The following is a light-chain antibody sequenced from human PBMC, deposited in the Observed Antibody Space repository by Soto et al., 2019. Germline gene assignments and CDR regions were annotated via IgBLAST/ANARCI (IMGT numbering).Light chain of an antibody. J-gene: IGKJ4*01. Sequence: EIVMTQSPATLSLSPGETATLSCRASQSVHSNLAWFQQHPGQAPRLLIYGASSRATGIPVRFSGSGSGTEFTLTIASVQPEDFATYYCQQYSSYSPLTFGGGTKGDIK. CDR1: QSVHSN. CDR3: QQYSSYSPLT. CDR2: GAS. V-gene: IGKV3-15*01.